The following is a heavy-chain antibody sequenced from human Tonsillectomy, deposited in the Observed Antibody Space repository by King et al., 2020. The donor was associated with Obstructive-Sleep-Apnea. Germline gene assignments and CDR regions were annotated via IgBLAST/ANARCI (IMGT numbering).Heavy chain of an antibody. CDR2: ISSKGDAT. V-gene: IGHV3-64D*09. J-gene: IGHJ4*02. D-gene: IGHD3-16*01. CDR1: TLTFSNFA. CDR3: VRNLGGWTDY. Sequence: VQLVESGGGLVQPGGSLRLSCSSSTLTFSNFAMHWVRQAPGKGRESVSDISSKGDATYYGDSVKGRFVISRDNSKNTLFLQMTSLRPEDTAVYYCVRNLGGWTDYWGQGTLVTVSP.